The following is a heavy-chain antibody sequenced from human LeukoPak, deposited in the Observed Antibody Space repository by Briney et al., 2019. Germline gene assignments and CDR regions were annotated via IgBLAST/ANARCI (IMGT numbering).Heavy chain of an antibody. CDR2: ISAYNGNT. Sequence: ASMKVSCKASGYSFTSYAINWVRQVPGQGLEWMGWISAYNGNTDYAQKLQGRVTMTTDTSTSTAYMELRSLTSDDTAVYYCARDPLRSTWSTYYNALDVWGQGTTVTVSS. J-gene: IGHJ6*02. V-gene: IGHV1-18*01. CDR3: ARDPLRSTWSTYYNALDV. D-gene: IGHD6-13*01. CDR1: GYSFTSYA.